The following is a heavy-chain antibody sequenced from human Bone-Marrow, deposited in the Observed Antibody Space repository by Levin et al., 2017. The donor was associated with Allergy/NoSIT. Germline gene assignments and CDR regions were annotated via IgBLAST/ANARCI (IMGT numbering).Heavy chain of an antibody. CDR2: LSGNGIYT. CDR3: AKDKSKYCSGGSCWGDFFDY. D-gene: IGHD2-15*01. CDR1: GFIFRDYA. Sequence: ETLSLTCAASGFIFRDYALSWVRQSPGKGLEWVAGLSGNGIYTFYADSLKGRFTISRDNSNNTLFLQMNSLRTEDTAIYYCAKDKSKYCSGGSCWGDFFDYWGQGALVTVSS. V-gene: IGHV3-23*01. J-gene: IGHJ4*02.